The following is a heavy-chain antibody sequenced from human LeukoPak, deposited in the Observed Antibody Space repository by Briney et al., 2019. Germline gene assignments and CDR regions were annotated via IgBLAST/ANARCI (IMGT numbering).Heavy chain of an antibody. V-gene: IGHV5-51*01. CDR2: IYPGDSDT. CDR1: GYSFTSYW. CDR3: ARPITYYYDSSGYYYGSAFDI. J-gene: IGHJ3*02. Sequence: GESLKISCKGSGYSFTSYWIGWVRQMPGKGLKWIGIIYPGDSDTRYSPSFQGQVTISADKSISTAYLQWSSLKASDTAMYYCARPITYYYDSSGYYYGSAFDIWGQGTMVTVSS. D-gene: IGHD3-22*01.